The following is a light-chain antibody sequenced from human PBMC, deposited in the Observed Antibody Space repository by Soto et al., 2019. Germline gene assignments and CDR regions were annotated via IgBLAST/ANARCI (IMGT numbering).Light chain of an antibody. V-gene: IGLV2-14*01. CDR3: NSFRVSHLYV. CDR2: EVT. J-gene: IGLJ1*01. Sequence: QPALTQPASVSGSPGQTITISCTGTSSDIGGYNAVSWYQHHPGKAPKLIIYEVTHRPSGVSDRSSASKSGNTASLTISGLQAEDEADYYCNSFRVSHLYVFGTGTKVTV. CDR1: SSDIGGYNA.